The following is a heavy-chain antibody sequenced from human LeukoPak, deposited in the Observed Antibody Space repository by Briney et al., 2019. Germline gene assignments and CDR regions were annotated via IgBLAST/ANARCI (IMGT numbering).Heavy chain of an antibody. CDR2: IKQDGSEK. V-gene: IGHV3-7*01. CDR3: ARNGALRYFGGDYYYYYMDV. J-gene: IGHJ6*03. D-gene: IGHD3-9*01. Sequence: GGSLRLSCAASGFTFSSYWMSWVRQAPGKGLEWVANIKQDGSEKYYVDSVKGRFTISRDNAKNSLYLQMNSLRAEDTAVYYCARNGALRYFGGDYYYYYMDVWGKGTTVTISS. CDR1: GFTFSSYW.